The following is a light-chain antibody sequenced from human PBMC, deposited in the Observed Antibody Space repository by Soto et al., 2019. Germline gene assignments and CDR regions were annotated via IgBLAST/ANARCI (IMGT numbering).Light chain of an antibody. Sequence: QSVLTQPPAASGTPGQRVTISCSGSSSNIGTNTVNWYQQLPGTAPKLLIYSNDLRPSGVPDRFSGSKSGTSASLAISGLKSEDEADYYCEAWDDSLYGAVFGGGTKLTVL. CDR3: EAWDDSLYGAV. CDR2: SND. CDR1: SSNIGTNT. V-gene: IGLV1-44*01. J-gene: IGLJ2*01.